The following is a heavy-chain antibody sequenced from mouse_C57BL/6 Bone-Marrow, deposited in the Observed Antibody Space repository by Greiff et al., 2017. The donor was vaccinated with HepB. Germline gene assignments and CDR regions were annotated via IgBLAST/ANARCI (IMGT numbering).Heavy chain of an antibody. CDR1: GYTFTSYW. D-gene: IGHD2-2*01. Sequence: QVQLLQPGAELVRPGTSVKLSCKASGYTFTSYWMHWVKQSPGQGLEWIGVIDPSDSYTNSNHKFKGKATLTVDTSASTAYMQLSSLTSEDSAVYYCARWGYPDYWGQGTTLTVSS. CDR3: ARWGYPDY. V-gene: IGHV1-59*01. J-gene: IGHJ2*01. CDR2: IDPSDSYT.